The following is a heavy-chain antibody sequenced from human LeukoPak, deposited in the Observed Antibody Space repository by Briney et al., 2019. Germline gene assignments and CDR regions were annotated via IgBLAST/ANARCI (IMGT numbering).Heavy chain of an antibody. J-gene: IGHJ3*02. CDR2: IYTSGST. Sequence: PSETLSLTCTVFGGSISSYYWSWIRQPAGKGLEWIGRIYTSGSTNSNPSLKSRVTMSVDTSKNQFSLKLSSVTAADTAVYYCARDGSSWSHDAFDIWGQGTMVTVSS. CDR3: ARDGSSWSHDAFDI. D-gene: IGHD6-13*01. V-gene: IGHV4-4*07. CDR1: GGSISSYY.